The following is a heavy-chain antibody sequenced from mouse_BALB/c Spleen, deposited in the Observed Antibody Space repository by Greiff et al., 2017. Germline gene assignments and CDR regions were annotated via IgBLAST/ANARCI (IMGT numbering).Heavy chain of an antibody. CDR2: IYPYNGGT. D-gene: IGHD4-1*01. CDR3: ARLWDEGYYAMDY. V-gene: IGHV1S29*02. Sequence: VQLQQSGPELVKPGASVKISCKASGYTFTDYNMHWVKQSHGKSLEWIGYIYPYNGGTGYNQKFKSKATLTVDNSSSTAYMELRSLTSEDSAVYYCARLWDEGYYAMDYWGQGTSVTVSS. J-gene: IGHJ4*01. CDR1: GYTFTDYN.